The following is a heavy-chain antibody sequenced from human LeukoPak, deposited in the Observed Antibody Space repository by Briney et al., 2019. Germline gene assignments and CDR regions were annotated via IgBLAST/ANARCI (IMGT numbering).Heavy chain of an antibody. V-gene: IGHV3-30*18. CDR1: GFTFSSYG. Sequence: PGRSLRLSCAASGFTFSSYGMHWARQAPGKGLEWVAVISYDGSNKYYADSVKGRFTISRDNSKNTLYLQMNSLRAEDTAVYYCAKDALDYWGQGTLVTVSS. J-gene: IGHJ4*02. CDR3: AKDALDY. CDR2: ISYDGSNK.